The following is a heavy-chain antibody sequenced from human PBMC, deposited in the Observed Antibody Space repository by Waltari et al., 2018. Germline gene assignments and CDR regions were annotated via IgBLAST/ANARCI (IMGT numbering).Heavy chain of an antibody. Sequence: EVQLVESGGGLVQPGGSLRLSWGVSGFTFSSYSMNWVRQAPGKGLEGVSYISGSSSTIYYADSVKGRFTISRDNAKNSMHLQMSSLRAEDTAVYYCATAARRRDVGDLSWGQGTLVTVSS. J-gene: IGHJ4*02. CDR1: GFTFSSYS. V-gene: IGHV3-48*01. CDR2: ISGSSSTI. D-gene: IGHD3-16*02. CDR3: ATAARRRDVGDLS.